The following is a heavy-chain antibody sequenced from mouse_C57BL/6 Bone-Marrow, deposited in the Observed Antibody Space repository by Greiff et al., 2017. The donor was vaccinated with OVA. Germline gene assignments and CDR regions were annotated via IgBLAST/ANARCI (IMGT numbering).Heavy chain of an antibody. J-gene: IGHJ2*01. Sequence: EVMLVESEGGLVQPGSSMKLSCTASGFTFSDYYMAWVRQVPEKGLEWVANINYDGSSTYYLDSLKSRFIISRDNAKNILYLQMSSLKSEDTATYYCARGGAAQAHLDYWGQGTTLTVSS. CDR3: ARGGAAQAHLDY. D-gene: IGHD3-2*02. V-gene: IGHV5-16*01. CDR1: GFTFSDYY. CDR2: INYDGSST.